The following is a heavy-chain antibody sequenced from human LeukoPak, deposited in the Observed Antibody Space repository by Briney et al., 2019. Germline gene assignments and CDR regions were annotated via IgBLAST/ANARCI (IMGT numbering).Heavy chain of an antibody. CDR1: GFNFNSYW. J-gene: IGHJ4*02. V-gene: IGHV3-7*03. CDR2: IKEDGSEK. CDR3: AKDRHYADPGYFDY. Sequence: GGSLRLSCGASGFNFNSYWVSWVRQAPGKGLEWLANIKEDGSEKYYVDSVKGRFTISRDNSKNLVYLQMNSLRAEDTAVYYCAKDRHYADPGYFDYWGQGTLVTVSS. D-gene: IGHD4-17*01.